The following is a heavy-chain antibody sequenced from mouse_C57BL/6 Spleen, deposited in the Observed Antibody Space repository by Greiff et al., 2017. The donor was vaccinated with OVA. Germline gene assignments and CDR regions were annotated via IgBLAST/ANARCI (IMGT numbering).Heavy chain of an antibody. Sequence: VQLQQPGAELVMPGASVKLSCKASGYTFTSYWMHWVKQRPGQGLEWIGEIDPSDSYTNYNQKFKGKSTLTVDKSSSTAYMQLSSLTSEDSAVYYCARSGYSPAWFAYWGQGTLVTVSA. CDR2: IDPSDSYT. V-gene: IGHV1-69*01. CDR1: GYTFTSYW. CDR3: ARSGYSPAWFAY. J-gene: IGHJ3*01. D-gene: IGHD2-12*01.